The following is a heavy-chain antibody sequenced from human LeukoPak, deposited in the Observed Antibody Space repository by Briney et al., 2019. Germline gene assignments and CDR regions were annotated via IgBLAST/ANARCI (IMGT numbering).Heavy chain of an antibody. CDR3: AKPLYYYDSSGYYH. J-gene: IGHJ5*02. V-gene: IGHV3-23*01. CDR2: ISGSGGST. CDR1: GFTFSSYA. D-gene: IGHD3-22*01. Sequence: PGGSLRLSCAASGFTFSSYAMSWVRQAPGKGLEWVSAISGSGGSTYYADSVKGRFTISRDNSKNTLYLQMNSLRAEDTAVYYCAKPLYYYDSSGYYHWGQGTLVTVSS.